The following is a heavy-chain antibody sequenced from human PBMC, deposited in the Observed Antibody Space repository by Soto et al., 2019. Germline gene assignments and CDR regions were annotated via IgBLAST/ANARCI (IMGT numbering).Heavy chain of an antibody. Sequence: TGGSLTLSCAASGVTFSNAWMSWVRQAPGKGLEWVGRIKSKTEGGTTDYATPVKGRFTISRDDSKNTLYLQMNSLKTEDTAVYYCTKDRLNGDPGASDVWGQGTLVIVS. V-gene: IGHV3-15*01. CDR1: GVTFSNAW. CDR3: TKDRLNGDPGASDV. CDR2: IKSKTEGGTT. J-gene: IGHJ3*01. D-gene: IGHD4-17*01.